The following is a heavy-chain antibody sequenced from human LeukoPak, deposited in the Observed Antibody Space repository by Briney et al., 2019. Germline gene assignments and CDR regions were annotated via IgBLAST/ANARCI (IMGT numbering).Heavy chain of an antibody. V-gene: IGHV1-46*01. Sequence: ASVKVSCKASGYTFTGYYMHWVRQAPGQGLEWVGIINPSGGSTSYAQKFQGRVTMTRDTSTSTVYMELSSLRSEDTAVYYCARTDSGEDWFDPWGQGTLVTVSS. CDR3: ARTDSGEDWFDP. D-gene: IGHD1-26*01. J-gene: IGHJ5*02. CDR1: GYTFTGYY. CDR2: INPSGGST.